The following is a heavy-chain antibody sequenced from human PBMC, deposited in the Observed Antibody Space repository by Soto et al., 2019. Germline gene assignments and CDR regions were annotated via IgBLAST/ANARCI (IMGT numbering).Heavy chain of an antibody. D-gene: IGHD3-3*01. V-gene: IGHV4-34*01. CDR2: INHSGSN. Sequence: PSETLSLTCAVYGGSFSGYYWSWIRQPPGKGLEWIGEINHSGSNNYNPSLKSRVTTSVDTSKNQFSLKLSSVTAPGTAGYYLARGQYSKSNSRVRVVGRATWSDPWGQGTLVPVSS. J-gene: IGHJ5*02. CDR3: ARGQYSKSNSRVRVVGRATWSDP. CDR1: GGSFSGYY.